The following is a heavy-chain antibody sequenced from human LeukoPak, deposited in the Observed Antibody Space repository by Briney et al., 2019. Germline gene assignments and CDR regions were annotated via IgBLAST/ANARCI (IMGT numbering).Heavy chain of an antibody. CDR3: ARSIAAAGTGFFDY. CDR1: GGTFSSYA. J-gene: IGHJ4*02. D-gene: IGHD6-13*01. V-gene: IGHV1-69*01. Sequence: SVKVSCKASGGTFSSYAISWVRQAPGQGLEWMGGIIPIFGTANYAQKFQGRVTTTADESTSTAYMELSSLRSEDTAVYYCARSIAAAGTGFFDYWGQGTLVTVSS. CDR2: IIPIFGTA.